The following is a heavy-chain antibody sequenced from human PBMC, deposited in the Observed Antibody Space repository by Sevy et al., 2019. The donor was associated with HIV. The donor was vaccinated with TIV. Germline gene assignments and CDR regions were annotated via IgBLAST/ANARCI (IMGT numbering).Heavy chain of an antibody. Sequence: GGSLRLSCAASGFIFSGYVMSWVRQAPGKGLEWVSGISASGGSTYYEDSVKGRFTISRDDSKNTVDLQMNSLRVEDTSVDYCAKDASSSRSGGTFHQWGQGTMVTVSS. CDR3: AKDASSSRSGGTFHQ. J-gene: IGHJ1*01. CDR2: ISASGGST. V-gene: IGHV3-23*01. D-gene: IGHD6-13*01. CDR1: GFIFSGYV.